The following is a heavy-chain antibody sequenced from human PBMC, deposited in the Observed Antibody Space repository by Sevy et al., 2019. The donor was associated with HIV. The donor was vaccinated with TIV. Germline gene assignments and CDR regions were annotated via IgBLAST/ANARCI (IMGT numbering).Heavy chain of an antibody. J-gene: IGHJ4*02. Sequence: GGSLRLSCVASGFTFNIYEMNWVRQAPGQGLEWVSYISSSFTNIYYADSVKGRFTISRDNAKNSLYLQMNSLGAEDTAVYYCTNYVHYWGQGTLVTVSS. D-gene: IGHD3-10*02. CDR1: GFTFNIYE. V-gene: IGHV3-48*03. CDR2: ISSSFTNI. CDR3: TNYVHY.